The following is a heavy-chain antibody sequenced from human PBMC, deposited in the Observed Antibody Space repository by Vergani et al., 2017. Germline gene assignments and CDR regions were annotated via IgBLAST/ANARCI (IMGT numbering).Heavy chain of an antibody. CDR1: GYSFTSYW. D-gene: IGHD6-13*01. J-gene: IGHJ6*02. V-gene: IGHV5-10-1*03. Sequence: EVQLVQSGAEVKKPGESLRISCKGSGYSFTSYWISWVRQMPGKGLEWMGRIDPSDSYTNYSPSFQGHVTISADKSISTAYLQWSSLKASDTAMYYCERLGPKPRAAAGAPDPYGMDVWGQGTTVTVSS. CDR3: ERLGPKPRAAAGAPDPYGMDV. CDR2: IDPSDSYT.